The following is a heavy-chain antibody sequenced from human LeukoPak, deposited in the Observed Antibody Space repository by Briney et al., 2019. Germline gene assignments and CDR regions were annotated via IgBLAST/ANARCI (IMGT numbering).Heavy chain of an antibody. CDR2: ISAYNGNT. D-gene: IGHD5-12*01. Sequence: ASVKVSCKASGYTFTSYGISWVRQAPGQGLEWMGWISAYNGNTNYAQKLQGRVTMTTDTSTSTDYMELRSLRSDDTAVYYCARDRSGYDPLDYWGQGTLVTVSS. V-gene: IGHV1-18*01. CDR3: ARDRSGYDPLDY. CDR1: GYTFTSYG. J-gene: IGHJ4*02.